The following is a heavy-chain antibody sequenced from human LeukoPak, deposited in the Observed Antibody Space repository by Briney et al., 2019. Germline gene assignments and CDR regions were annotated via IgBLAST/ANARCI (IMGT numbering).Heavy chain of an antibody. D-gene: IGHD3-22*01. V-gene: IGHV1-24*01. CDR3: ATSYYYDSSGYLDY. CDR1: GYTLTELS. Sequence: ASVKVSCKVSGYTLTELSMHWVRQAPGKRLEWMGGFDPEDGETIYAQKFQGRVTMTEDTSTDTAYMELSSLRSEDTAVYYCATSYYYDSSGYLDYWGQGTLVTVSS. J-gene: IGHJ4*02. CDR2: FDPEDGET.